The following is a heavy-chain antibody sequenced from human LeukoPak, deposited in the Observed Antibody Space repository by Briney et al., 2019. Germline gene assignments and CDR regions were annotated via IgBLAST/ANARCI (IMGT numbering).Heavy chain of an antibody. CDR1: GFTFDDYA. CDR3: AKDQHPYCYDSSGYYYFDY. CDR2: ISWNSGSI. V-gene: IGHV3-9*01. J-gene: IGHJ4*02. Sequence: PGRSLRLSCAASGFTFDDYAMHWVRQAPGKGLEWVSGISWNSGSIGYADSVKGRFTISRDNSKNTLYLQMNSLRAEDTAVYYCAKDQHPYCYDSSGYYYFDYWGQGTLVTVSS. D-gene: IGHD3-22*01.